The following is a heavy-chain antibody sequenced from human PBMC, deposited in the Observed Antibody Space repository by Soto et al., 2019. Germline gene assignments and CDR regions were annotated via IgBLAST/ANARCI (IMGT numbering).Heavy chain of an antibody. CDR2: FDPEDGET. CDR3: ATELYYYDSSGGRGGAFDI. Sequence: VSVKVSCKVSGYSLTELSMHWVLHAHGKGLEWMGGFDPEDGETIYAQKFQGRVTMTEDTSTDTAYMELSSLRSEDTAVYYCATELYYYDSSGGRGGAFDIWGQGTMVS. CDR1: GYSLTELS. J-gene: IGHJ3*02. V-gene: IGHV1-24*01. D-gene: IGHD3-22*01.